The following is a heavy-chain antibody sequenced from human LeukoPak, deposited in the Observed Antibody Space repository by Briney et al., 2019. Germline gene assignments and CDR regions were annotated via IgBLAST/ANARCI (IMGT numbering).Heavy chain of an antibody. CDR1: GGSISSYY. CDR3: ATVERHPLDAFDI. V-gene: IGHV4-59*01. D-gene: IGHD6-25*01. J-gene: IGHJ3*02. Sequence: SETLSLTCTVSGGSISSYYWSWIRQPPGKGLEWIGYIYYSGSTNYNPSLKSRVTISVDTSKNQFSLKLSSVTAANTAVYYCATVERHPLDAFDIWGQGTMVTVSS. CDR2: IYYSGST.